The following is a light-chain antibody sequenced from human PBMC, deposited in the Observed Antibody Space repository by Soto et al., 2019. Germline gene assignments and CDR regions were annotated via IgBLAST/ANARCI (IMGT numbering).Light chain of an antibody. J-gene: IGKJ1*01. V-gene: IGKV3-20*01. CDR3: QTSCSSTST. CDR1: QSGSSND. CDR2: GVS. Sequence: EIVLTQSPGTLSLSPGERATLSCRASQSGSSNDLAWYQQKPGQAPRILIYGVSIRATGIPDRFSGSGSGSDFAITISKLEPEDVAVYYRQTSCSSTSTFDQGPKVEIK.